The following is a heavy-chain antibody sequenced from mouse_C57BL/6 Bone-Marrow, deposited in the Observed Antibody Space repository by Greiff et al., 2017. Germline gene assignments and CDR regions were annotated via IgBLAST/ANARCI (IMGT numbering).Heavy chain of an antibody. J-gene: IGHJ4*01. Sequence: EVQLQQSGTVLARPGASVKMSCKTSGYTFTSYWMHWVKQRPGQGLEWIGAIYPGNSDTSYNQKFKGKAKLTAVTSASTAYMELSSLTNEDSAVYYCTGYYYSPDAMDYWGQGTSVTVSS. CDR2: IYPGNSDT. V-gene: IGHV1-5*01. CDR1: GYTFTSYW. D-gene: IGHD2-12*01. CDR3: TGYYYSPDAMDY.